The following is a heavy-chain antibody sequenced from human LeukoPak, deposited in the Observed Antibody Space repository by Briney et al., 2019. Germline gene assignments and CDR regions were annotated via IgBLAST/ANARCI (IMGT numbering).Heavy chain of an antibody. V-gene: IGHV3-23*01. CDR3: ARDLAWGAFDY. CDR1: GFTFSSYW. Sequence: GGSLRLSCAASGFTFSSYWMSWVRQAPGKGLEWLSGVSPPGGGTYYADSVKGRFTISRDDSKNTLSLQMNSLRVEDTAVYCCARDLAWGAFDYWGQGTLVTVSS. CDR2: VSPPGGGT. D-gene: IGHD7-27*01. J-gene: IGHJ4*02.